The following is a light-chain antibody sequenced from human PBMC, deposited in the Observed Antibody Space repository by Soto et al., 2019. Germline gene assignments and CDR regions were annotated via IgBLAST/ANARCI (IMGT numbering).Light chain of an antibody. CDR3: SAYAGSNNFV. CDR2: EVS. V-gene: IGLV2-8*01. Sequence: QSVLTQPPSASGSPGQSVTISCTGTSSDVGDNYVSWYRQHLGKAPKLIIYEVSQRPSGVPDRFSGSKSGNTASLTVSGLQTEDEADYYCSAYAGSNNFVFGSGTKLTVL. J-gene: IGLJ1*01. CDR1: SSDVGDNY.